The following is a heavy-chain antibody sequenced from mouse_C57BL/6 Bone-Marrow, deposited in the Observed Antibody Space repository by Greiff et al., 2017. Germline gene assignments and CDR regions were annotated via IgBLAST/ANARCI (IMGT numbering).Heavy chain of an antibody. D-gene: IGHD1-1*01. J-gene: IGHJ3*01. Sequence: VQRVESGAELVRPGPSVKMSCKASGYTFTNYWIGWAKQRPGHGLEWIGDIYPGGGYTNYNEKFKGQATLTADKSSSTAYMQCSSLTSEDSAIYYCGRSGDGSSLRFAYWGQGTLVTVSA. CDR2: IYPGGGYT. CDR3: GRSGDGSSLRFAY. CDR1: GYTFTNYW. V-gene: IGHV1-63*01.